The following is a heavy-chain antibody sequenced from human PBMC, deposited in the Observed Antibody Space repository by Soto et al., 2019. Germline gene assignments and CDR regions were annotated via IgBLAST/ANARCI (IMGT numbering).Heavy chain of an antibody. D-gene: IGHD4-17*01. Sequence: EVQLLESGGGLVQPGGSLRLSCAASGFTFSSYAMSWVRQAPGKRLEWVSAISGSGGSTYYADSVKGRFTIPRDNSKNTLYLQMNSLRAEDTAVYYCAKMTRETLDYGYFDPWGQGTLVTVSS. CDR2: ISGSGGST. CDR1: GFTFSSYA. CDR3: AKMTRETLDYGYFDP. J-gene: IGHJ5*02. V-gene: IGHV3-23*01.